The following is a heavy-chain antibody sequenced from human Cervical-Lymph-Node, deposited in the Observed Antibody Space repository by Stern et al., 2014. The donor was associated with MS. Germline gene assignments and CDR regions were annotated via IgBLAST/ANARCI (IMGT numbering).Heavy chain of an antibody. J-gene: IGHJ4*02. CDR1: GGSISSGSYY. CDR2: IYTRGST. CDR3: ARAGTVTTEIDY. V-gene: IGHV4-61*02. Sequence: QLQLQESGPGLVKPSQTLSLTCTVSGGSISSGSYYWSWIRQPAGKGLEWIGRIYTRGSTNYNPSLKSRVTISVDTSNNQFSLKRSSVTAADTAVYYCARAGTVTTEIDYWGQGTLVTVSS. D-gene: IGHD4-17*01.